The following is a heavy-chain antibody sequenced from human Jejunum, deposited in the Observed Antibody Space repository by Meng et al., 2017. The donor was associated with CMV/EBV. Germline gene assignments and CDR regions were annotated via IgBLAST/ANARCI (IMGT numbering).Heavy chain of an antibody. CDR1: YSFIDYY. CDR2: INSVSGDT. CDR3: AREGHWEQRAPHFDY. V-gene: IGHV1-2*02. J-gene: IGHJ4*02. D-gene: IGHD1-26*01. Sequence: YSFIDYYMHWVRQAPGQGLEWMGWINSVSGDTRSAQKFEGRVTMSRDTSISTSYMEVNSLKSDDTAIYYCAREGHWEQRAPHFDYWGQGTLVTVSS.